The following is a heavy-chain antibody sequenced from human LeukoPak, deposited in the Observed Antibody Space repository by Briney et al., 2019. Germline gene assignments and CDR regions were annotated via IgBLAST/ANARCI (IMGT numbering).Heavy chain of an antibody. V-gene: IGHV3-7*01. CDR1: GFTFGSYW. CDR3: ARDPGNTSSGWYYFDC. Sequence: GGSLRLSCAASGFTFGSYWMNWVRQAPGKGLEWVASIKLDGSETHYVDSVTGRFTISRDNAKSSLHLQMNSLRAEDTALYYCARDPGNTSSGWYYFDCWGQGTLVTVSS. D-gene: IGHD6-19*01. J-gene: IGHJ4*02. CDR2: IKLDGSET.